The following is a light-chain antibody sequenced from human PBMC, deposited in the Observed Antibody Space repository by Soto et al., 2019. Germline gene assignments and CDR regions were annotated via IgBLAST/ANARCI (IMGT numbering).Light chain of an antibody. J-gene: IGKJ3*01. V-gene: IGKV1-39*01. CDR2: AAS. CDR1: QSISSY. CDR3: QQSFRTPFT. Sequence: DIQMTQSPSSLSASVGDRVNITCRASQSISSYLNWYQQKPGKAPKLLVYAASRSQSGVPSRFSGTGSGTDFTLTISSLQPEDFATYYCQQSFRTPFTFGPGTKVDIK.